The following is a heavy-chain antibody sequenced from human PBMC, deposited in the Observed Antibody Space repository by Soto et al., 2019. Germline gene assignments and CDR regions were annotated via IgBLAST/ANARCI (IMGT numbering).Heavy chain of an antibody. CDR1: GFTFRSYW. CDR2: INSDGSST. V-gene: IGHV3-74*01. D-gene: IGHD6-6*01. J-gene: IGHJ4*02. Sequence: GGSLRLSCAASGFTFRSYWMQWVRQAPGKGLVWVSWINSDGSSTSYADSVKGRFTISRDNAKNTLYLQMNSLRAEDTAVYYCASAGSSLNFDSWGQGPLVTVS. CDR3: ASAGSSLNFDS.